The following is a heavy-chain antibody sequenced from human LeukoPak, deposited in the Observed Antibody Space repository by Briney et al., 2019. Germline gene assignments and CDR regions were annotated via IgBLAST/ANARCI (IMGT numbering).Heavy chain of an antibody. CDR1: GFTFSSYA. CDR2: ISSNGGST. D-gene: IGHD3-3*01. CDR3: ARDTSRGFSGFCDY. J-gene: IGHJ4*02. Sequence: GGSLRLSCAASGFTFSSYAMHWVRQAPGKGLEYVSAISSNGGSTYYANSVKGRFTISGDNSKNTLYLQMGSLRAEDMAVYYCARDTSRGFSGFCDYWGQGTLVTVSS. V-gene: IGHV3-64*01.